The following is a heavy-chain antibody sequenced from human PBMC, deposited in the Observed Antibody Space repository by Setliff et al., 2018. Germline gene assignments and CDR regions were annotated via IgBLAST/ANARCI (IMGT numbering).Heavy chain of an antibody. D-gene: IGHD3-22*01. CDR3: ARDPHYDPTYSLPGHAFDF. Sequence: SETLSLTCTVSGGSISSGTYYWSWIRQPAGKGLEWIGRIYTSGSTNYNPSLKSRVTMSLDASKNQFALKLTSATAADTAVYYCARDPHYDPTYSLPGHAFDFWGQGIMVTVSS. V-gene: IGHV4-61*02. J-gene: IGHJ3*01. CDR1: GGSISSGTYY. CDR2: IYTSGST.